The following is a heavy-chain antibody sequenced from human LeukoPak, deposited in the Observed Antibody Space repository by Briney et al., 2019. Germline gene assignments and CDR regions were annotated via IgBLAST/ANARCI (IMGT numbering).Heavy chain of an antibody. CDR1: GASFCVYY. V-gene: IGHV4-34*01. CDR2: IIHRGST. D-gene: IGHD3-10*01. J-gene: IGHJ5*02. CDR3: ARGALINMVRGVIITVWWFAP. Sequence: PSETLSLTCAVWGASFCVYYWRGLRHSPGKGLEWWGEIIHRGSTNYNPSLKSRVTISVDTSKNQFSLKLSSVTAAETAVYYCARGALINMVRGVIITVWWFAPWRQGTLVTVSS.